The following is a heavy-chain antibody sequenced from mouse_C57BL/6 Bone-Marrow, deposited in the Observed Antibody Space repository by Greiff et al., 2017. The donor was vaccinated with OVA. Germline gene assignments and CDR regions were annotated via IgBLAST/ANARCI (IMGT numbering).Heavy chain of an antibody. CDR2: INYDGSST. Sequence: EVMLVASEGGLVQPGSSMKLSCTASGFTFSDYYMAWVRQVPEKGLEWVANINYDGSSTYYLDSLKSRFIISRDNAKNILYLQMSSLKSEDTATYYCARDDWDRFAYWGQGTLVTVSA. CDR1: GFTFSDYY. V-gene: IGHV5-16*01. CDR3: ARDDWDRFAY. J-gene: IGHJ3*01. D-gene: IGHD4-1*01.